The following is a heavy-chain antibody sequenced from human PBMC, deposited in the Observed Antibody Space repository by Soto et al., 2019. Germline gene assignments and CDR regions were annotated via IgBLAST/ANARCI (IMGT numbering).Heavy chain of an antibody. D-gene: IGHD3-10*01. CDR1: GFTFSSYA. CDR3: ARDRGRITMVRGVIMLEYYFDY. CDR2: ISYDGSNK. V-gene: IGHV3-30-3*01. Sequence: QVQLVESGGGVVQPGRSLRLSCAASGFTFSSYAMHWVRQAPGKGLEWVAVISYDGSNKYYADSVKGRFTISRDNSKNTLYLQMNSLRAEDTAVYYCARDRGRITMVRGVIMLEYYFDYWGQGTLVTVSS. J-gene: IGHJ4*02.